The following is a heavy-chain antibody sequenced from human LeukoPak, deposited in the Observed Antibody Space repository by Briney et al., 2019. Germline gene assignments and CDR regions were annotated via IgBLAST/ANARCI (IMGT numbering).Heavy chain of an antibody. Sequence: SETLSLTCTVSGDSISSYYWSWVRQSPGKGLEWIGYIYYSGSTDYNPSLKSRATISIDTSKTQFYLNLSSVTASDTAVYYCARTSYSGTYYWFDPWGQGTVVTVSS. J-gene: IGHJ5*02. V-gene: IGHV4-59*08. CDR2: IYYSGST. D-gene: IGHD1-26*01. CDR3: ARTSYSGTYYWFDP. CDR1: GDSISSYY.